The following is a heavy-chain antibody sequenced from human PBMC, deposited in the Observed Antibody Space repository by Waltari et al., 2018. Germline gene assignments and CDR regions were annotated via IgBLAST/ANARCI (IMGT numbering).Heavy chain of an antibody. J-gene: IGHJ4*02. D-gene: IGHD1-26*01. CDR3: ARGSTPWGLELLPDGNFAY. CDR2: IIPIFGTA. CDR1: GGTFSSYA. Sequence: QVQLVQSGAEVKKPGSSVKVSCKAYGGTFSSYAISWVRQAPGHGLEWMGRIIPIFGTANYAQKFQGRVTITADESTSTAYMELSSLRSEDTAVYYCARGSTPWGLELLPDGNFAYWGQGTLVTVSS. V-gene: IGHV1-69*15.